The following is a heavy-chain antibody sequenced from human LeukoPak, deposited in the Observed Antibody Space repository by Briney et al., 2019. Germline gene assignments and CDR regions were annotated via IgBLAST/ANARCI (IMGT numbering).Heavy chain of an antibody. CDR3: ARAEIREYSSGWNFDY. CDR1: GFTFSSYA. V-gene: IGHV3-23*01. CDR2: ISGSGGST. D-gene: IGHD6-19*01. J-gene: IGHJ4*02. Sequence: GGSLRLSCAASGFTFSSYAMSWVRQAPGKGLEWVSAISGSGGSTYYADSVKGRFTISRDNSKNTLYLQMNSLRAEDTAVYYCARAEIREYSSGWNFDYWGQGTLVTVSS.